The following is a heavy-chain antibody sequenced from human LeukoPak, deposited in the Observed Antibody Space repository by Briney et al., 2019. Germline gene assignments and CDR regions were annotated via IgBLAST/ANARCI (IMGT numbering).Heavy chain of an antibody. CDR2: ISWNSGSI. Sequence: GRSLRLSCAASGFTFDDYAMHWVRQAPGKGLEWVSGISWNSGSIGYADSVKGRFAISRDNAKNSLYLQMNSLRAEDTALYYCAKDISSGWYFLDYWGQGTLVTVSS. CDR1: GFTFDDYA. CDR3: AKDISSGWYFLDY. D-gene: IGHD6-19*01. V-gene: IGHV3-9*01. J-gene: IGHJ4*02.